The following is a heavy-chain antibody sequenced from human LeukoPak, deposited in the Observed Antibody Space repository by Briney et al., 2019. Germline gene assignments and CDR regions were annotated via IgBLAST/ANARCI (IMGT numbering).Heavy chain of an antibody. CDR2: ISSGSTYI. Sequence: GGSLRLSCAVSGFTFSSYGMNWVRQAPGRGLEWVSSISSGSTYIYYAGSVKGRFTISRDNGKNSLHLQMNSLRAEDTAVYYCARDKLAYCGGGCYPDAWGQGTLVTVSS. J-gene: IGHJ5*02. CDR3: ARDKLAYCGGGCYPDA. V-gene: IGHV3-21*01. D-gene: IGHD2-21*02. CDR1: GFTFSSYG.